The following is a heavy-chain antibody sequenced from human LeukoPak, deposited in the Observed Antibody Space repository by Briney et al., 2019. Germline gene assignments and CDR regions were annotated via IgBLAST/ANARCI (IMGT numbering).Heavy chain of an antibody. J-gene: IGHJ4*02. Sequence: SETLSLTCTVSGGSVRSYYWSWIRQPAGKGLEWIGRLYASGNTNYNPSLKSRATMSVDMSKNQFSLTLSSVTAADTALYYCARGGYGNGWYLDYWGQGTLVTVSS. CDR3: ARGGYGNGWYLDY. CDR2: LYASGNT. V-gene: IGHV4-4*07. D-gene: IGHD6-19*01. CDR1: GGSVRSYY.